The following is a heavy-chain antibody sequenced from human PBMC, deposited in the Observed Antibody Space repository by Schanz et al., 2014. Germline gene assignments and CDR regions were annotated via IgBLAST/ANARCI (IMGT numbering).Heavy chain of an antibody. V-gene: IGHV3-21*05. Sequence: VQFVESGGGVVQFGRSLRLSCVASGFTFSSYGMHWVRQAPGKGLEWVSDISSGSSYANYADSVKGRFTISRDNAKNSLYLQMNSLRAEDTAVYYCAKDLLYGAPMPLNHLDYWGQGTLVTVSS. CDR2: ISSGSSYA. D-gene: IGHD2-2*01. CDR1: GFTFSSYG. J-gene: IGHJ4*02. CDR3: AKDLLYGAPMPLNHLDY.